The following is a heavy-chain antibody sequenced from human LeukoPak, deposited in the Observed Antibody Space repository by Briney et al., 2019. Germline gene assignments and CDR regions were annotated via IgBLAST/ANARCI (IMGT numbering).Heavy chain of an antibody. CDR1: GFTVSSNY. D-gene: IGHD4-17*01. CDR3: AKSESVTSFDY. V-gene: IGHV3-53*01. J-gene: IGHJ4*02. Sequence: PGGSLRLSCAASGFTVSSNYMSWVRQAPGKGLEWVSVIYSGGSTYYADSVKGRFTISRDNSKNTQYMQMNSLRAEDTAVYYCAKSESVTSFDYWGQGTLVTVSS. CDR2: IYSGGST.